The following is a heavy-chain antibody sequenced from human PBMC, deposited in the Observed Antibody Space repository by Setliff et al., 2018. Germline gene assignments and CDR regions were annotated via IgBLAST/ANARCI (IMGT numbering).Heavy chain of an antibody. CDR3: ARYLGASGWSGGPLFDY. CDR2: ISADNGKT. CDR1: GYTFTSFD. D-gene: IGHD6-19*01. Sequence: GASVKVSCKASGYTFTSFDISWVRQAPGQGLEWMGWISADNGKTSFAQKVQGRVSMTIDTPTSTAYMDLRSLRSDDTAVYYCARYLGASGWSGGPLFDYWGQGTLVTVSS. J-gene: IGHJ4*02. V-gene: IGHV1-18*01.